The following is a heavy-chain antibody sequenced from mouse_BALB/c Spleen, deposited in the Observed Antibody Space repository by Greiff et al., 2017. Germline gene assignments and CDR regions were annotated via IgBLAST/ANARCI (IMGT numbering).Heavy chain of an antibody. CDR3: ARCAMDY. CDR1: GYTFTSYW. V-gene: IGHV1-7*01. J-gene: IGHJ4*01. Sequence: QVQLQQSGAELAKPGASVKMSCKASGYTFTSYWMHWVKQRPGQGLEWIGYINPSTGYTEYNQKFKDKATLTADKSSSTAYMQLSSLTSEDSAVYYCARCAMDYWGQGTSVTVSS. CDR2: INPSTGYT.